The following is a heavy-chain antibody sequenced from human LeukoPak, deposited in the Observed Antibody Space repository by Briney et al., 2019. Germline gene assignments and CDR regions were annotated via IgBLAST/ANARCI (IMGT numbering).Heavy chain of an antibody. V-gene: IGHV1-46*01. J-gene: IGHJ3*02. D-gene: IGHD6-6*01. Sequence: ASVKVSRKASGYTFTCYYMHGVRQAPGQEREGMGIGNPSGGSTSYAEKCQGRVTMNRDMSTSTVYMELSSLRSEATAVYYCAIEYRSSKVAFDIWGQGTMVTVSS. CDR3: AIEYRSSKVAFDI. CDR1: GYTFTCYY. CDR2: GNPSGGST.